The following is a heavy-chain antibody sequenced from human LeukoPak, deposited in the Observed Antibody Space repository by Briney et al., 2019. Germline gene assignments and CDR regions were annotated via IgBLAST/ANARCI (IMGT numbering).Heavy chain of an antibody. CDR2: IYPGDSNT. Sequence: GEPLKISCKGSGDSFTSHWIGWVRQMPGKGLEWMGIIYPGDSNTRHSPSFQGQVTISADNSISTAYLQWSSLKASDTAMYYCARRYYESGAFDIWGQGTMVTVSS. CDR3: ARRYYESGAFDI. D-gene: IGHD3-22*01. V-gene: IGHV5-51*01. J-gene: IGHJ3*02. CDR1: GDSFTSHW.